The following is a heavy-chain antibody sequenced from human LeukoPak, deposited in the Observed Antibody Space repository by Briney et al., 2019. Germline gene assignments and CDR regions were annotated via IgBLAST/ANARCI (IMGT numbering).Heavy chain of an antibody. Sequence: PGGSLRLSCAASGFTFSSYTMHWVRQAPGKRLEWVAVFSYDGTTTYYADSVKGRFTISRDNPKNTLYLQMNSLTAEDTAVYYCARDKREQWLAIDYWGQGTLVTVSS. J-gene: IGHJ4*02. D-gene: IGHD6-19*01. CDR2: FSYDGTTT. CDR3: ARDKREQWLAIDY. CDR1: GFTFSSYT. V-gene: IGHV3-30-3*01.